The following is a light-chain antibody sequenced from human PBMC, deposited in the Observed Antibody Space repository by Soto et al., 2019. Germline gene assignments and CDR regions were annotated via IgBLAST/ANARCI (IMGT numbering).Light chain of an antibody. CDR1: QGISSF. CDR3: QQYLSYPYT. CDR2: AAA. Sequence: AIRMTQSPSSISASTGDRVTITCRASQGISSFLAWYQQKPGKAPKLLIYAAATLQRGAPSRFSASGSGTDFTLTISRLQFEDFATYFCQQYLSYPYTFGQGTKLVI. J-gene: IGKJ2*01. V-gene: IGKV1-8*01.